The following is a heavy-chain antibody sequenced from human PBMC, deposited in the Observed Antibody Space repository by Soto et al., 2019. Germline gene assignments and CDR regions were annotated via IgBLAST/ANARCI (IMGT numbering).Heavy chain of an antibody. J-gene: IGHJ6*02. CDR1: GDSVTSVIDY. CDR3: ARGVGFGYYYYHMDL. CDR2: IYYSGSA. D-gene: IGHD3-10*01. V-gene: IGHV4-61*01. Sequence: PSETLSLTCTVSGDSVTSVIDYWIWIRQPPGKGLEWIGYIYYSGSADYNPSLGSRVTISIDTSKNQFSLKLTSVTAADTAVYYCARGVGFGYYYYHMDLWGQGTTVNVSS.